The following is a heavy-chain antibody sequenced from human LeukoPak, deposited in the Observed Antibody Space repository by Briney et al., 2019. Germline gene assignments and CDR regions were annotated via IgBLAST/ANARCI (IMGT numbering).Heavy chain of an antibody. Sequence: KPGGSLRLSCAASGFTFSSYSMNWVRQAPGKGLEWVSSISSSSSYIYYADSVKGRFTISRDNAKNSLYLQMNSLRAEDTALYYCAKEKGRDGYNRVRYFDYWGQGTLVTVSS. J-gene: IGHJ4*02. D-gene: IGHD5-12*01. V-gene: IGHV3-21*04. CDR2: ISSSSSYI. CDR1: GFTFSSYS. CDR3: AKEKGRDGYNRVRYFDY.